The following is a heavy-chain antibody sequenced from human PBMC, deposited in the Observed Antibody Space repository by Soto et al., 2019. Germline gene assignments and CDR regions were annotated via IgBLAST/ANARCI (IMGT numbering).Heavy chain of an antibody. CDR2: IYHSGST. Sequence: SETLSLTCAFSGGSISSGGYSWSWIRQPPGKGLEWIGYIYHSGSTYYNPSLKSRVTISVDRSKNQFSLKLSSVTAADTAVYYCAREGHCSSTGCPGDYWGQGTLVTVSS. J-gene: IGHJ4*02. CDR3: AREGHCSSTGCPGDY. V-gene: IGHV4-30-2*01. D-gene: IGHD2-2*01. CDR1: GGSISSGGYS.